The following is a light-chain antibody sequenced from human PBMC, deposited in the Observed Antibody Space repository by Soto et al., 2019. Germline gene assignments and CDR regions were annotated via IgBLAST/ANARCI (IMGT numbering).Light chain of an antibody. CDR1: QSVSSN. J-gene: IGKJ1*01. CDR3: QQYGSSPWT. CDR2: GAS. V-gene: IGKV3-20*01. Sequence: EIVMTQSPATLSVSPCERATLSWRASQSVSSNLAWYQQKPGQAPRLLIYGASSRATGIPDRFSGSGSGTDFTLTISRLEPEDFAVYYCQQYGSSPWTFGQGTKVDIK.